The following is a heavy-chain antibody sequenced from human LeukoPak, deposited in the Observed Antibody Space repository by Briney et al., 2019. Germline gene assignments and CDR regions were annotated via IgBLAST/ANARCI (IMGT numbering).Heavy chain of an antibody. V-gene: IGHV3-21*01. CDR1: GFTFSTYS. Sequence: GGSLRLSCAASGFTFSTYSMNWVRQAPGKGLEWVSSISSSSSHIYYADSVKGRFTISRDNAKNSLYLQMNSLRAEDTAVYYCARDSGSSSGYYEYYGMDVWGQGTTVTVSS. D-gene: IGHD3-22*01. CDR3: ARDSGSSSGYYEYYGMDV. J-gene: IGHJ6*02. CDR2: ISSSSSHI.